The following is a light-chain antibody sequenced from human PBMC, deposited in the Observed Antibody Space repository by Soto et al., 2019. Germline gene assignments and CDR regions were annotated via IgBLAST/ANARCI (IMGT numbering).Light chain of an antibody. CDR2: EVS. CDR1: SSDVGGYNY. V-gene: IGLV2-14*01. Sequence: QSVLTQPASVSGSPGQSITISCTGTSSDVGGYNYVSWYQQHPGKAPKLMIYEVSNRPSGVSNRFSGSKSGNTASLTISGLQAEDGADYYCSSYTSSNTYVFGTGTKV. CDR3: SSYTSSNTYV. J-gene: IGLJ1*01.